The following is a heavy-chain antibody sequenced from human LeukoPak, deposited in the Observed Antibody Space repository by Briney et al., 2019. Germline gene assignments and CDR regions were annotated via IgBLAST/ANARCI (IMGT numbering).Heavy chain of an antibody. CDR1: GFTFSRFG. D-gene: IGHD6-13*01. CDR2: IKQDGSER. CDR3: VRAIAAAASY. J-gene: IGHJ4*02. Sequence: GGSLRLSCAASGFTFSRFGMNWVRQAPGRGLEWVANIKQDGSERYYVDSVKGRFTITRDNAKNSLSLQMNSLRVEDTAVYYCVRAIAAAASYWGQGTLVTVSS. V-gene: IGHV3-7*01.